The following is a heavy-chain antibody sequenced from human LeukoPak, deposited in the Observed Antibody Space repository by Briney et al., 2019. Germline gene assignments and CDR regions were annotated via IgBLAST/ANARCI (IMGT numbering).Heavy chain of an antibody. Sequence: SVTVSFKASGGTFSSYAISWVRQGPGQGLEWMGGIIPIFGTANYAQKFQGRVTITADESTSTAYMELSSLRSEDTAVYYCARANYYYYYGMDVWGQGTTVTVSS. CDR1: GGTFSSYA. CDR3: ARANYYYYYGMDV. CDR2: IIPIFGTA. V-gene: IGHV1-69*13. J-gene: IGHJ6*02.